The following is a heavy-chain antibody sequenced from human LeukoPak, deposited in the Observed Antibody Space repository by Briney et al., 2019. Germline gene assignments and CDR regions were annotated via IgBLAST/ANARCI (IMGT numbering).Heavy chain of an antibody. CDR1: GGSISSGSYY. Sequence: SETLSLTCTVSGGSISSGSYYWSWIRQPPGKGLEWIGYIYYSGSTNYNPSLKSRVTISVDTSKDQFSLKLSSVTAADTAVYYCARVRSPPPLESDHHRRLHRKYYFDYWGQGTLVTVSS. V-gene: IGHV4-61*01. J-gene: IGHJ4*02. D-gene: IGHD1-1*01. CDR2: IYYSGST. CDR3: ARVRSPPPLESDHHRRLHRKYYFDY.